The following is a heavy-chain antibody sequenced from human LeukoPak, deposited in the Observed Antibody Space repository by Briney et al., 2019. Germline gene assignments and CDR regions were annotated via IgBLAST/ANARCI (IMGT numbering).Heavy chain of an antibody. V-gene: IGHV3-30-3*01. D-gene: IGHD3-3*01. Sequence: QPGGSLRLSCAASGFTFSSYAMHWVRQAPGKGLEWVAVISYDGSNKYYADSVKGRFTISRDNSKNTLYLQMNSLRAEDTAVYYCARITAQFYDFWSGPSDYWGQGTLVTVSS. CDR3: ARITAQFYDFWSGPSDY. CDR2: ISYDGSNK. CDR1: GFTFSSYA. J-gene: IGHJ4*02.